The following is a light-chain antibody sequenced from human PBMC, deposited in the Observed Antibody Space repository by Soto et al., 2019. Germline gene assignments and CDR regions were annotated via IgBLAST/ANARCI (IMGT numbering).Light chain of an antibody. V-gene: IGLV2-14*01. J-gene: IGLJ1*01. Sequence: QSALTQPASVSGSPGQSITISCTGTSSDVGGYNYVSWYQQHPGKGPKLMIYEVSNRPSGVSNRFSGSKSGNTASLTISGLQAEDEADYYCSSYTSSSLWVFGTGTKVTVL. CDR2: EVS. CDR1: SSDVGGYNY. CDR3: SSYTSSSLWV.